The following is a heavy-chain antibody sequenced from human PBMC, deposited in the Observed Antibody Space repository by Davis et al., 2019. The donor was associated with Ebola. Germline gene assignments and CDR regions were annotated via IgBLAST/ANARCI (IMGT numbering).Heavy chain of an antibody. CDR3: ARDLLLEWLLCGMDV. J-gene: IGHJ6*02. Sequence: GESLKISCAASGFTFSSYAMSWVRQAPGKGLEWVANIKKDGSEKYYVDSVKGRFTISRDNAKNALYLQMNSLRAEDTAVYYCARDLLLEWLLCGMDVWGQGTTVTVSS. V-gene: IGHV3-7*01. D-gene: IGHD3-3*01. CDR2: IKKDGSEK. CDR1: GFTFSSYA.